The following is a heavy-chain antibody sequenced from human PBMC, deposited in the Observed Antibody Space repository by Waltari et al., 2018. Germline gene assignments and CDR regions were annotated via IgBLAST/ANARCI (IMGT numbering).Heavy chain of an antibody. V-gene: IGHV3-21*01. D-gene: IGHD7-27*01. CDR3: ATGGWGFYLDH. CDR1: GFTFSSYH. J-gene: IGHJ4*02. Sequence: EVQLVESGGGLVKPGGSLRLSCAASGFTFSSYHMNWVRQAPGKGLEWVSSISSTGTYTHYADSVKGRFTISRDNAKNSLYLQMNSLRDEDTAVYYCATGGWGFYLDHWGLGTLVSFSS. CDR2: ISSTGTYT.